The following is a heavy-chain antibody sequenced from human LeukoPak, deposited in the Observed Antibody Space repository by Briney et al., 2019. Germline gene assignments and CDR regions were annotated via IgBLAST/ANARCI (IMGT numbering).Heavy chain of an antibody. Sequence: ASVTVSCKVSGYTLTELSMQWVRQAPGKGLEWMGGFDPEDGETIYAQKFQGRVTMTEDTSTDTAYMELSSLRSEDTAVYYCATVRSRELLHWFDPWGQGTLVTVSS. CDR3: ATVRSRELLHWFDP. CDR2: FDPEDGET. J-gene: IGHJ5*02. V-gene: IGHV1-24*01. D-gene: IGHD1-26*01. CDR1: GYTLTELS.